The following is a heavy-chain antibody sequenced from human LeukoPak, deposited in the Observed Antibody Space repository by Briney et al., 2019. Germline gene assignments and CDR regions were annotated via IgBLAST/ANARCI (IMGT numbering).Heavy chain of an antibody. Sequence: SETLSLTCTVSGGSISSSSYYWGWIRQPPGKGLEWIGSIYYSGSTYYNPSLKSRVTISVDTSKNQFSLKLSSVTAADTAVYYCARGFSSSFWRYYYYLDVWGKGTTVTVSS. CDR3: ARGFSSSFWRYYYYLDV. CDR1: GGSISSSSYY. V-gene: IGHV4-39*07. J-gene: IGHJ6*03. D-gene: IGHD6-13*01. CDR2: IYYSGST.